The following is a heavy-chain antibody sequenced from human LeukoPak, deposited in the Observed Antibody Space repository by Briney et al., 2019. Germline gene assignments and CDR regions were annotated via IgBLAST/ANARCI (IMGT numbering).Heavy chain of an antibody. Sequence: GGSLRLSCAASGFTFSSYAMPWVRQAPGKGLEWVAVISYDGSNKYYADSVKGRFTISRDNSKNTLYLQMNSLRAEDTAVYYCARDGGDDYDFWSGYYLSEYGMDVWGQGTTVTVSS. V-gene: IGHV3-30-3*01. D-gene: IGHD3-3*01. CDR1: GFTFSSYA. J-gene: IGHJ6*02. CDR3: ARDGGDDYDFWSGYYLSEYGMDV. CDR2: ISYDGSNK.